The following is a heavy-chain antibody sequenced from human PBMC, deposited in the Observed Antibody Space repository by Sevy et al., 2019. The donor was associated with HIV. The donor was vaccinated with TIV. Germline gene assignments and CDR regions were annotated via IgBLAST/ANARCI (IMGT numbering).Heavy chain of an antibody. Sequence: ASVKASCKASGYTLSSYGISWVRQAPGQGLEWMGWINTYNGNTKYAQKLQGRITMTTDTATSTAYMEVRSLRSDDTAVYYCARDKSVQVIFGVVRYNYGMDVWGQGTTVTVSS. J-gene: IGHJ6*02. V-gene: IGHV1-18*01. CDR3: ARDKSVQVIFGVVRYNYGMDV. CDR2: INTYNGNT. CDR1: GYTLSSYG. D-gene: IGHD3-3*01.